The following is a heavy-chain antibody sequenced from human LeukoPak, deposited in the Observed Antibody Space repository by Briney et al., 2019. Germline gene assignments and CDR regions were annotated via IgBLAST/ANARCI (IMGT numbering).Heavy chain of an antibody. V-gene: IGHV3-23*01. CDR1: GFTFSSYV. D-gene: IGHD6-13*01. Sequence: PGGSLRLSCAASGFTFSSYVMSWVRQAPGKGLEWVSNIGGSVGSMFYAASVKGRFAISRDNSKKTLFLQMNNLRVEDTAVYYWAKRGNSWDLFDYWAREPWSPSPQ. J-gene: IGHJ4*02. CDR2: IGGSVGSM. CDR3: AKRGNSWDLFDY.